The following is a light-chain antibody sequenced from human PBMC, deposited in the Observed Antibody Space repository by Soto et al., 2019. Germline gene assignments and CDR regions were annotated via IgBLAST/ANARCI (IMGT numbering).Light chain of an antibody. CDR2: GAS. J-gene: IGKJ2*01. V-gene: IGKV3-20*01. Sequence: EIVLTQSPGTLSLSPGERVTLSCRASQSVSSSYLAWYQQKPGQAPRLLIYGASSRATGIPDRFSGSGSGTDFTLTINRLEPEDFAVYYCQQYGSSPPYTVGQGTKVDIK. CDR1: QSVSSSY. CDR3: QQYGSSPPYT.